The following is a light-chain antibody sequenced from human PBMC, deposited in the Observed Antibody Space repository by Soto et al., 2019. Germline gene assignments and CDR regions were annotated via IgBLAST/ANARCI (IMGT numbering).Light chain of an antibody. V-gene: IGKV1-39*01. Sequence: DIQMTQSPSSLSASAGDRVTITCRASQSISKNLNWYQQKPGKAPKLLIYATSSLQPGVPSRFSGSGSGTDFTLTISSLQPEDFATYYCQQSSIAPYSFGQGTKLEIK. CDR1: QSISKN. J-gene: IGKJ2*01. CDR3: QQSSIAPYS. CDR2: ATS.